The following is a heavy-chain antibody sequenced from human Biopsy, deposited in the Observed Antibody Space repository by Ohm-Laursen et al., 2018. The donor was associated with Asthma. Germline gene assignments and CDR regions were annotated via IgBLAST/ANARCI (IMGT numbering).Heavy chain of an antibody. D-gene: IGHD5-24*01. CDR2: ISPFTGDT. CDR3: ARHPYNFGGLDY. CDR1: GYTFRSYG. V-gene: IGHV1-18*04. Sequence: ASVKVSCKASGYTFRSYGVSWVRQAPGQGLEWMGWISPFTGDTHFGQKFQGRVTMTTDTPTDTAYMELRSLRSDDTAVYYCARHPYNFGGLDYWGQGSLVLVSS. J-gene: IGHJ4*02.